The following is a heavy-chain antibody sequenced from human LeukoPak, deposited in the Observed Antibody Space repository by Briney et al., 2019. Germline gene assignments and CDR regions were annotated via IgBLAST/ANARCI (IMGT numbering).Heavy chain of an antibody. CDR2: IYSSGST. Sequence: PSETLSLTCTVSGASISGSGYYWGWIRQPPGKGLEWIGSIYSSGSTYYNASLQSRVTISIETSKNQISLRLNPVTAADTAMYYCAKSGGYGLIDYWGQGTLVTVSS. V-gene: IGHV4-39*01. CDR1: GASISGSGYY. CDR3: AKSGGYGLIDY. J-gene: IGHJ4*02. D-gene: IGHD1-26*01.